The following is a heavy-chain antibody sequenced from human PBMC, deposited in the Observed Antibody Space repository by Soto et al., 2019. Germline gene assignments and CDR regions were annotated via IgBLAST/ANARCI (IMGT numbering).Heavy chain of an antibody. Sequence: GGSLRLSCAASGFTFSSYSMNWVRQAPGKGLEWVSSISSSSSYIYYADSVKGRFTISRDNAKNSLYLQMNSLRAEDTAVYYCARERRGVEYSSSSGHFDYWGQGTLVTVSS. CDR2: ISSSSSYI. CDR3: ARERRGVEYSSSSGHFDY. D-gene: IGHD6-6*01. CDR1: GFTFSSYS. J-gene: IGHJ4*02. V-gene: IGHV3-21*01.